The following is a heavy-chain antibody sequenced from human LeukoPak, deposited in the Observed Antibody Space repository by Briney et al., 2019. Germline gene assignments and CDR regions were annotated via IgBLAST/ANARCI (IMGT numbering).Heavy chain of an antibody. Sequence: GGSLRLSCAASGFTFSGYYMTWIRQAPGKGLEWVSYISSSGSTIYYADSVKGRFTISRDNAKNSLYLQMNSLRAEDTAVYYCARGRGGYYYSSGSYYYYMDVWGKGTTVTVSS. V-gene: IGHV3-11*04. CDR2: ISSSGSTI. J-gene: IGHJ6*03. CDR1: GFTFSGYY. D-gene: IGHD3-10*01. CDR3: ARGRGGYYYSSGSYYYYMDV.